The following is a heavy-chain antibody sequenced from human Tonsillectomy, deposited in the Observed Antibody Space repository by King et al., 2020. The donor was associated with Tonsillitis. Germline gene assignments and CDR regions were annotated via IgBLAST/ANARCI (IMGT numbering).Heavy chain of an antibody. CDR2: ISYDGRNK. J-gene: IGHJ4*02. CDR1: GFTFSTYA. V-gene: IGHV3-30*04. CDR3: ASPLRGYIYGPGPFEY. D-gene: IGHD5-18*01. Sequence: VQLVESGGGVVQPGKSLRLSCAASGFTFSTYAMYWVSQAPGKGLEWVAIISYDGRNKYYADSVKGRFTISRDNSKNTLYLQINSLRAEDTAVYYCASPLRGYIYGPGPFEYWGQGTLVTVSS.